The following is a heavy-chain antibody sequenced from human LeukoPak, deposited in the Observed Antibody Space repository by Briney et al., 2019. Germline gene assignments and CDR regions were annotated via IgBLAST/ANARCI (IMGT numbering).Heavy chain of an antibody. D-gene: IGHD6-19*01. Sequence: GGSLRLSCAASGFTFSSYSMNWVRQAPGKGLEWVSYISSSSSTIYYADSVKGRFTISRDNAKNSLYLQMNSLRAEDTAVYYCARDSGIAVADYFDYWGQGTLVTVSS. CDR1: GFTFSSYS. CDR2: ISSSSSTI. V-gene: IGHV3-48*01. J-gene: IGHJ4*02. CDR3: ARDSGIAVADYFDY.